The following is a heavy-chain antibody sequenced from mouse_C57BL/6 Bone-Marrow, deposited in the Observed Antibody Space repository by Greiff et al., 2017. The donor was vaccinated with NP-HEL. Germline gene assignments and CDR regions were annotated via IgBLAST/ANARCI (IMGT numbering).Heavy chain of an antibody. V-gene: IGHV14-4*01. CDR2: IDPENGDT. CDR1: GFTFNDDY. CDR3: TTWIDSSGYGFAY. Sequence: VQLQQSGAELVRPGASVKLSCTASGFTFNDDYMHWVKQRPEQGLEWIGWIDPENGDTEYASKFQGKATITADTSSNTAYLQLSSLTSEDTAVYYCTTWIDSSGYGFAYWGQGTLVTVSA. D-gene: IGHD3-2*02. J-gene: IGHJ3*01.